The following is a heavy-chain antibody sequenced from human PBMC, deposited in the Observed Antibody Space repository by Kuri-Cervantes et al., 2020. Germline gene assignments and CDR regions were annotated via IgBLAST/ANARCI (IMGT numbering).Heavy chain of an antibody. D-gene: IGHD3-10*01. V-gene: IGHV3-7*03. Sequence: GGSLRLSCAAAGFSFNTVWMSWVRQAPGKGLEWVANIREDGGLMNYLDSVKGRFTVSRDNARTSVYLQMDSLRVEDTAVYYCARGSGGYMDVWGKGTTVTVSS. CDR1: GFSFNTVW. CDR2: IREDGGLM. J-gene: IGHJ6*03. CDR3: ARGSGGYMDV.